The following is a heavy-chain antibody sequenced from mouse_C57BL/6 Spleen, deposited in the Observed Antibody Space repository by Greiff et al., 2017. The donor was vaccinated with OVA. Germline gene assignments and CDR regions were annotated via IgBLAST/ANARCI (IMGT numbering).Heavy chain of an antibody. V-gene: IGHV1-82*01. CDR1: GYAFSSSW. CDR3: ATLYDYDRGFAY. Sequence: VQLQQSGPELVKPGASVKISCKASGYAFSSSWMNWVKQRPGKGLEWIGRIYPGDGDTNYNGKFKGKATLTADKSSSTAYMQLSSLTSEDSAVYFCATLYDYDRGFAYWGQGTLVTVSA. D-gene: IGHD2-4*01. J-gene: IGHJ3*01. CDR2: IYPGDGDT.